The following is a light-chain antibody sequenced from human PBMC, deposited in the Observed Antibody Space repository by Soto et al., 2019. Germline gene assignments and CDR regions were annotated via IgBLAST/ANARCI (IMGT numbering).Light chain of an antibody. CDR1: SGYSTYI. CDR2: VERSGSY. V-gene: IGLV4-60*03. Sequence: QLVLTQSSSASASLGSSVKLTCTLSSGYSTYIIAWHQQQPGKAPRYLMKVERSGSYNKGSGVPDRFSGSSSGADRYLTISHLQSEDEADYYCETWDSNTFVVFGGGTKLTVL. J-gene: IGLJ2*01. CDR3: ETWDSNTFVV.